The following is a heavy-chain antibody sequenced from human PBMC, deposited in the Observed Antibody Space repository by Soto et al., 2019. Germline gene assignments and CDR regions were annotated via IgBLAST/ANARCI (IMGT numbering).Heavy chain of an antibody. CDR2: ISGSGDGT. Sequence: LRLSCAASGFSVSDYAMSWVRQAPGKGLEWVSSISGSGDGTYYGDSVKGRFTLSRDTSQKTLYLQMNNLRGEDTAVYFCTKSRRSVLMVYGFGGMDVWGRGTTVTVSS. CDR1: GFSVSDYA. J-gene: IGHJ6*02. V-gene: IGHV3-23*01. D-gene: IGHD2-8*01. CDR3: TKSRRSVLMVYGFGGMDV.